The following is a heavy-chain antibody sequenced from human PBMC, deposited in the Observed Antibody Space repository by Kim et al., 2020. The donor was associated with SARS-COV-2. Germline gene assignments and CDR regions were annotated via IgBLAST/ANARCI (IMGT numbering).Heavy chain of an antibody. J-gene: IGHJ2*01. D-gene: IGHD4-17*01. CDR2: IGTAGDT. Sequence: GGSLRLSCAASGFTFSSYDMHWVRQATGKGLEWVSAIGTAGDTYYPGSVKGRFTISRENAKNSLYLQMNSLRAGDTAVYYCARGGVALFPDYGGNPRDPYWYFDLWGRGTLVTVSS. V-gene: IGHV3-13*04. CDR1: GFTFSSYD. CDR3: ARGGVALFPDYGGNPRDPYWYFDL.